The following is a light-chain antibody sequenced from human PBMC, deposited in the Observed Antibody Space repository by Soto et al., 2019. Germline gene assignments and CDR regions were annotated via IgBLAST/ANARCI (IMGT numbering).Light chain of an antibody. CDR3: QQYDIWPQT. J-gene: IGKJ1*01. Sequence: EIVMTQSPAILSVSPGERATLSCRASQSVGSNLAWYQQKPGQAPRLLIYGTSNRATGIPARFSGSASGTEFTLTVSSLQSEDFAVYYCQQYDIWPQTFGRGTEVEVK. V-gene: IGKV3D-15*01. CDR1: QSVGSN. CDR2: GTS.